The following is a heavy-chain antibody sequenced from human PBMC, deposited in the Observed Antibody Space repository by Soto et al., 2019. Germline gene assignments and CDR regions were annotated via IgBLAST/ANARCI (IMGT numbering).Heavy chain of an antibody. CDR3: VRDSHGDY. V-gene: IGHV3-74*01. CDR1: GFTFNGYW. Sequence: EVQLVESGGGLVQPGGSQRLSCAASGFTFNGYWMQWVRHVPGKGLEWVSRIDGDEDSTTNYADSVKGRFTISRDNVKNTLYLQMNSLRAEDTAVYYCVRDSHGDYWGQGTLVTVSS. J-gene: IGHJ4*02. CDR2: IDGDEDSTT.